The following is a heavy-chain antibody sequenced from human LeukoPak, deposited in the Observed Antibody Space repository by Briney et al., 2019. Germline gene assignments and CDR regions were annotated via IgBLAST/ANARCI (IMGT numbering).Heavy chain of an antibody. D-gene: IGHD6-19*01. Sequence: GGCLRLSCEASGFTLSSYAMSWVRQAPGKGREWVSGISGSGGRTYYADSVKGRFNISRDHSKNTLYLQMNSLRAEDTAVYYCAKGRAVAGHFDYWGQGTLVTVSS. J-gene: IGHJ4*02. CDR2: ISGSGGRT. CDR3: AKGRAVAGHFDY. V-gene: IGHV3-23*01. CDR1: GFTLSSYA.